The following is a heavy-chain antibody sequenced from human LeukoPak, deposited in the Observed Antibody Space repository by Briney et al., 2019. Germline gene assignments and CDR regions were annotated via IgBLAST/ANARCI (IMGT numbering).Heavy chain of an antibody. J-gene: IGHJ4*02. D-gene: IGHD3-22*01. CDR3: ATFSSGYSD. CDR1: GYTFTSYA. V-gene: IGHV1-3*01. CDR2: INAGNGNT. Sequence: GASVKVSCKASGYTFTSYAMHWVRQAPGQRLEWMGWINAGNGNTKYSQKFQGRVTMTEDTSTDTAYMELSSLRSEDTAVYYCATFSSGYSDWGQGTLVTVSS.